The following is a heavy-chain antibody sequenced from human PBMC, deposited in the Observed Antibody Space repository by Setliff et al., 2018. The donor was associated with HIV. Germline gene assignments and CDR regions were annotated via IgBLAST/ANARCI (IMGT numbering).Heavy chain of an antibody. V-gene: IGHV4-38-2*02. J-gene: IGHJ3*02. CDR3: TREGPRITGTGGAFDT. D-gene: IGHD1-20*01. Sequence: SETLSLTCAVSGSSISSGYFWGWVRQPPGKGLEWIANIHHSGNTYYNPSLKSRVTISVETSTNPFSLKLNSVTATDTAVYYCTREGPRITGTGGAFDTWGQGTMVTVSS. CDR1: GSSISSGYF. CDR2: IHHSGNT.